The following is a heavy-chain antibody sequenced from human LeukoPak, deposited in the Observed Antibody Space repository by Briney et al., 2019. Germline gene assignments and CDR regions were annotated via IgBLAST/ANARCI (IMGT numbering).Heavy chain of an antibody. CDR1: GFTFGDYA. CDR3: TRDVGPVTGTTWYFDC. CDR2: IRSKAYGGTT. J-gene: IGHJ4*02. D-gene: IGHD1-20*01. Sequence: GGSLRLSCTTSGFTFGDYAMSWVRQAPGKGLEWVGFIRSKAYGGTTEYAASVKGRFTISRDDSKSIAYLQMNSLKPDDTAVYYCTRDVGPVTGTTWYFDCWGQGTLVTVSS. V-gene: IGHV3-49*04.